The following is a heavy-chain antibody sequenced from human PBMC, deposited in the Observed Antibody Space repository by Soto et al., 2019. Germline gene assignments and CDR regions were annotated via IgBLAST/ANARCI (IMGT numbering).Heavy chain of an antibody. D-gene: IGHD3-3*01. CDR3: ARDPVYDFWSGYPYYYGMDV. Sequence: QVQLVQSGAEVKKPGASVKVSCKASGYTFTSYGISWVRQAPGQGLEWMGWISAYNGNTNYAQKLQGRVTMTTDTSTSTAYMELRSLRSDNTAVYYCARDPVYDFWSGYPYYYGMDVWGQGTTVTVSS. CDR2: ISAYNGNT. V-gene: IGHV1-18*04. CDR1: GYTFTSYG. J-gene: IGHJ6*02.